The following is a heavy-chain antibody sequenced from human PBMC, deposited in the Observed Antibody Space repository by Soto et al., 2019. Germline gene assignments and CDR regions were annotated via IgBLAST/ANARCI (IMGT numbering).Heavy chain of an antibody. CDR1: GYTFTSSG. CDR2: ISAYNGNT. J-gene: IGHJ6*02. Sequence: QVQLVQSGAEVKKPGASVKVSCKASGYTFTSSGISWVRQAPGQGLEWMGWISAYNGNTNYAQKLQGRVTMTTDTSTSTAYMELRSLRSDDTAVYYCARSPPPSYYYYYGMDVWGQGTTVTVSS. CDR3: ARSPPPSYYYYYGMDV. V-gene: IGHV1-18*01.